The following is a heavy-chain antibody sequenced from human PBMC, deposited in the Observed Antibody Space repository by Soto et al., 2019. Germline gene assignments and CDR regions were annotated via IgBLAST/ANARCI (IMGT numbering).Heavy chain of an antibody. CDR1: GGSISSYY. V-gene: IGHV4-59*08. CDR3: ARHDERLRFLEWLPQTYYFDY. D-gene: IGHD3-3*01. Sequence: SETLSLTCTVSGGSISSYYWSWIRQPPGKGLEWIGYIYYSGSTNYNPSLKSRVTISVDTSKNQFSLKLSSVTAADTAVYYCARHDERLRFLEWLPQTYYFDYWGQRTLVTVSS. J-gene: IGHJ4*02. CDR2: IYYSGST.